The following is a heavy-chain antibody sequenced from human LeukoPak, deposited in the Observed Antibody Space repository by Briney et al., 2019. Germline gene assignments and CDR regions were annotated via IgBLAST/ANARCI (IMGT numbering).Heavy chain of an antibody. CDR1: GYTFTSYG. D-gene: IGHD6-6*01. Sequence: ASVKVSCKASGYTFTSYGISWVRQAPGQGLEWMGWISAYNGNTNYAQKLQGRVTMTSDTSISTAYMNFSRLRSDDTAMYYCARDLGVAVRPFSLFYWGQGTLVTVSS. J-gene: IGHJ4*02. V-gene: IGHV1-18*01. CDR3: ARDLGVAVRPFSLFY. CDR2: ISAYNGNT.